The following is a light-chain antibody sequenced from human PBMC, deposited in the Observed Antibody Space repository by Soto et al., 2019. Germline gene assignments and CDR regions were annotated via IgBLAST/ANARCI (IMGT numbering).Light chain of an antibody. CDR2: GVS. V-gene: IGKV3-20*01. J-gene: IGKJ3*01. Sequence: EIVLTQSPGTLSLSPGERATLSCRASQTITLNYLAWYQQKPGQAPRLLIYGVSTRATGIPDKFSGSGSGTDFTLTISRLEPEDFAVYYCQQDGSSPFTFGPGSKVDIK. CDR1: QTITLNY. CDR3: QQDGSSPFT.